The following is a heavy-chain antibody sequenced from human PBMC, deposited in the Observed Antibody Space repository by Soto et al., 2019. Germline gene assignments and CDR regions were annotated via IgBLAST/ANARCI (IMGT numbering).Heavy chain of an antibody. CDR2: IIPIFGPA. CDR3: ARDIRGFGLGGNWFDP. D-gene: IGHD3-10*01. CDR1: GGTFSSYA. V-gene: IGHV1-69*06. J-gene: IGHJ5*02. Sequence: QVQLVQSGAEVKKPGSSVKVSCKASGGTFSSYAISWVRQAPGQGLEWMGGIIPIFGPANYAQKFQGRVTITANKCTSTAYMELSSLRSEDTAVYYCARDIRGFGLGGNWFDPWGQGTLVTVSS.